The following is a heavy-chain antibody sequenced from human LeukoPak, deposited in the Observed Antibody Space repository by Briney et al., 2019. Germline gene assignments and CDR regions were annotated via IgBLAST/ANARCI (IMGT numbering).Heavy chain of an antibody. Sequence: ASVKVSCKASGGTFSSYAISWVRQAPGQGLEWMGGIIPIFGTANYAQKFQGRVTITADESTSTAYMELSSLRSEDTAVYYCARGRYCSSTSCHRVYYYYMDVWGKGTTVTVSS. D-gene: IGHD2-2*02. CDR3: ARGRYCSSTSCHRVYYYYMDV. CDR1: GGTFSSYA. CDR2: IIPIFGTA. J-gene: IGHJ6*03. V-gene: IGHV1-69*13.